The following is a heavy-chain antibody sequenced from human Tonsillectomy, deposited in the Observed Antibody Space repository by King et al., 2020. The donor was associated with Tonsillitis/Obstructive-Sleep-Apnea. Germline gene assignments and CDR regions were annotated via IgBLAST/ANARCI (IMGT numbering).Heavy chain of an antibody. CDR2: IWYDGSNK. J-gene: IGHJ4*02. CDR1: GFTFSSYG. D-gene: IGHD6-19*01. V-gene: IGHV3-33*01. Sequence: VQLVESGGGVVQPGRSLRLSCAASGFTFSSYGMHWVRQAPGKGLEWVAVIWYDGSNKYYADSVKGRFTISRDNSKNTLYLQVNSLRAEDTAVYSCARESSSGYFDYWGQGTLVTVSS. CDR3: ARESSSGYFDY.